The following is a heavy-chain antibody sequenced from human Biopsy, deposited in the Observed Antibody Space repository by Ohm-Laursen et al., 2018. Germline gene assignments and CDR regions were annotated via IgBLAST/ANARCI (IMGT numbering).Heavy chain of an antibody. D-gene: IGHD5-24*01. CDR2: IYRGGDK. Sequence: SLRLSCTASGFTVDNNYMNWVRQTPGKGLEWVSLIYRGGDKRDADSANCRFIISRDSSKNTLYFQMKSLRVEDTAVYYCSRGPSEVATICWGQGTLVTVSS. J-gene: IGHJ4*02. CDR1: GFTVDNNY. V-gene: IGHV3-66*01. CDR3: SRGPSEVATIC.